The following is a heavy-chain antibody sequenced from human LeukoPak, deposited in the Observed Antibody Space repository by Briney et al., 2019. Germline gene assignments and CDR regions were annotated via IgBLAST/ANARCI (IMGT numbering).Heavy chain of an antibody. CDR2: IYHSRIT. J-gene: IGHJ4*02. V-gene: IGHV4-38-2*02. CDR1: DYSISSGYGYY. Sequence: SETLSLTCTLSDYSISSGYGYYWGWIRQPPGKGLEWIGNIYHSRITYYNHFNSSLKSRVTISIDTSKTQFSLRLSSVTAADTAVYFCARIAVSGYSSSWYDYWGQGTPVTVSS. CDR3: ARIAVSGYSSSWYDY. D-gene: IGHD6-13*01.